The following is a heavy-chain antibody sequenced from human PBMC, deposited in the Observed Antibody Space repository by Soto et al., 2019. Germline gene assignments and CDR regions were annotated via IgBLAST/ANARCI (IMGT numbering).Heavy chain of an antibody. CDR2: ISYDGNNK. CDR1: GFSFSNYG. Sequence: QEHLVESGGGVVQPGRSLRLSCAASGFSFSNYGMHWVRQAPGKGLEWVAVISYDGNNKHYADSVKGRFTISRDTSNNTVSLQMHSLRPEDTAVYDCARYNWHCGNDYWGQGTLVTVSS. D-gene: IGHD1-7*01. J-gene: IGHJ4*02. CDR3: ARYNWHCGNDY. V-gene: IGHV3-30*03.